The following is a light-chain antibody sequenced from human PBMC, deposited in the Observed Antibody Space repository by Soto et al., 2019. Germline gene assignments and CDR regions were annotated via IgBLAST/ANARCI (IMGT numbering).Light chain of an antibody. J-gene: IGKJ1*01. CDR3: QQSLSTPRT. V-gene: IGKV1-39*01. CDR2: AAS. Sequence: DIQMTQSPSSLSASVGDRVTITCRTSQTISNYLNWYQQKPGKAPNLLIYAASNLQSGVPSRFSGNGSGTDFSLTISSLQPEDFATYYCQQSLSTPRTFGQGTKVDI. CDR1: QTISNY.